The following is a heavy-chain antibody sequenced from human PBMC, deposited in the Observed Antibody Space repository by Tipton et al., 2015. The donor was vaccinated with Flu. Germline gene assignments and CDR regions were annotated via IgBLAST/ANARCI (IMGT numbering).Heavy chain of an antibody. CDR1: GFTFSEAW. Sequence: QLVQSGGGFVKPGGSLRLSCAASGFTFSEAWMTWVRQVPGKGLEWVGHIKRKVDGGATDSAEPVKGRFTISRDDSKNTLYLQMNSLKTEDTAVYYCTGILMVFGDWFDPWGQGTLVTVSS. J-gene: IGHJ5*02. V-gene: IGHV3-15*01. CDR2: IKRKVDGGAT. D-gene: IGHD2-8*01. CDR3: TGILMVFGDWFDP.